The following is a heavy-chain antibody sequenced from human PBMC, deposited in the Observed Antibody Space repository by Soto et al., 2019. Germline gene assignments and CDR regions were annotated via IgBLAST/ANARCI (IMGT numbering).Heavy chain of an antibody. CDR2: IKSDGSST. CDR1: GFTFSSYW. CDR3: AREVYSSGYYYFDY. Sequence: GGSLRLSCAASGFTFSSYWMHWVRQGPGKGLVWVSRIKSDGSSTRYADSVKGRFTISRDNAENTLYLQMNSLRAEDTAVYYCAREVYSSGYYYFDYWGQGTLVT. D-gene: IGHD6-19*01. V-gene: IGHV3-74*01. J-gene: IGHJ4*02.